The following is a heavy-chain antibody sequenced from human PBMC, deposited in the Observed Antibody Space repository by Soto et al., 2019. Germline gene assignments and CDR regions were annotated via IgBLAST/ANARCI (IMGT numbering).Heavy chain of an antibody. CDR1: GFTFRNYA. V-gene: IGHV3-23*01. Sequence: EVQLLESGGGLVQPGGSLRLSCAASGFTFRNYAMSWVRQAPGKGLEWVSGISSSGATIYYADSVKGRFTISRDNSKNTLYLQMNSLRAEDTALYYCATNTIFGVVKNYGMDVWGQGTTVTVSS. CDR3: ATNTIFGVVKNYGMDV. CDR2: ISSSGATI. J-gene: IGHJ6*02. D-gene: IGHD3-3*01.